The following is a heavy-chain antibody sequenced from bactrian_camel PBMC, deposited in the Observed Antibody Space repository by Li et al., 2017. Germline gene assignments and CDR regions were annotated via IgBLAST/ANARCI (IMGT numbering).Heavy chain of an antibody. J-gene: IGHJ4*01. Sequence: DVQLVESGGGSVQAGGSLILSCVASDFNFDASDMGWFRQVPGRSRDGVAAIYMTDGHTYYADSVRGRFTISRDNDKDTVYLQMNNLNPDDTARYFCTADWGSRSDGHCYGDSGQGTQVTVS. CDR3: TADWGSRSDGHCYGD. D-gene: IGHD5*01. V-gene: IGHV3S40*01. CDR2: IYMTDGHT. CDR1: DFNFDASD.